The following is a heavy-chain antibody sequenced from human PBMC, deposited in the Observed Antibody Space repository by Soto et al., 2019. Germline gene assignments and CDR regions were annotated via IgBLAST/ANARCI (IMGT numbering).Heavy chain of an antibody. V-gene: IGHV1-18*04. J-gene: IGHJ4*02. CDR1: GYTFTSYA. Sequence: ASVKVSCKASGYTFTSYAMHWVRQAPGQRLEWMGWISADNGNTKYAQKLQGRVTMTTDTSTSTAYMELRSLRSDDTAVYYCARESPPYGSGSYYDYWGQGTLVTVSS. CDR3: ARESPPYGSGSYYDY. CDR2: ISADNGNT. D-gene: IGHD3-10*01.